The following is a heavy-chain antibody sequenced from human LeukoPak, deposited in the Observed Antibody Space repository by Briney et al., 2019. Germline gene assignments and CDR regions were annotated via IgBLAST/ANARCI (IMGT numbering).Heavy chain of an antibody. J-gene: IGHJ6*03. D-gene: IGHD4-23*01. CDR2: IYYSGST. CDR1: GGSISSYY. Sequence: SETLSLTCTVSGGSISSYYWSWIRQPPGKGLEWIGYIYYSGSTNYNPSLKSRVTISVETSKNQFSLKLSSVTAADTAVYYCARNSPYYYYMDVWGKGTTVTVSS. V-gene: IGHV4-59*01. CDR3: ARNSPYYYYMDV.